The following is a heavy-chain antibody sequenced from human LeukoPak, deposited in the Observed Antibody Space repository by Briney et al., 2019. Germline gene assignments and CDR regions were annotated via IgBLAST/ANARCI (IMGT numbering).Heavy chain of an antibody. Sequence: SETLSLSCTVSGGSISSSSYYWGCIRQPPGKGLEWIGNTYDSGSTYYNPSLRSRPTTSVDTSKNQVSLQLTSVTAADTAVDYCARHGAAGNYYFYYLDVWGKGTTVTVSS. CDR3: ARHGAAGNYYFYYLDV. CDR2: TYDSGST. V-gene: IGHV4-39*01. CDR1: GGSISSSSYY. D-gene: IGHD1-14*01. J-gene: IGHJ6*03.